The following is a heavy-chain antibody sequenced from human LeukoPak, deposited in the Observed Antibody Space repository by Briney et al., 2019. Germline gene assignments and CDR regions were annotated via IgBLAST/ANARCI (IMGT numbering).Heavy chain of an antibody. CDR2: IKSKNSGGTE. Sequence: GGSLRLSCAASGFTFSNAWMSWVRHAPGKGLEWVGRIKSKNSGGTEDYAAPVKGRFTISRDDSKNTLYLQMNSLTSEDTAVYYCTALISLDYWGEGALVAVS. CDR3: TALISLDY. CDR1: GFTFSNAW. J-gene: IGHJ4*02. V-gene: IGHV3-15*01.